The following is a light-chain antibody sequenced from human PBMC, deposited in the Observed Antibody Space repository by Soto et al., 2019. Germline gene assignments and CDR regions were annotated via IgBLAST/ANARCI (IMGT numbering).Light chain of an antibody. V-gene: IGLV2-14*01. Sequence: QSALTQPASVSGSPGQSITISCTGTSSDVGGYNYVSWYQQHPGKAPKVMIYDVSNRPSGVSNRFSGSKSGNTASLTISGLQAEDEAEYYCSSYTSSSTRVFGGGTKVTVL. CDR3: SSYTSSSTRV. CDR2: DVS. J-gene: IGLJ2*01. CDR1: SSDVGGYNY.